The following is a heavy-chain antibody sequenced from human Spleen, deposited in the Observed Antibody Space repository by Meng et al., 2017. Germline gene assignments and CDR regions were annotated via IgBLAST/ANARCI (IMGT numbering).Heavy chain of an antibody. V-gene: IGHV3-48*03. CDR3: ARARYGRYFDC. J-gene: IGHJ4*02. D-gene: IGHD3-16*02. CDR1: GFTFSSYG. Sequence: GESLKISCAASGFTFSSYGMNWVRQAPGKGLEWVSYISDGGTSIYYADSVKGRFTISRDNAKNSLCLQMNSLRAEDTAIYYCARARYGRYFDCWGQGTLVTVSS. CDR2: ISDGGTSI.